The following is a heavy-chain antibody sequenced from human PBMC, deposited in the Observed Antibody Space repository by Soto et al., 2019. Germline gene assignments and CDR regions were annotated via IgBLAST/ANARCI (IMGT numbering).Heavy chain of an antibody. CDR2: ISAYNGNT. J-gene: IGHJ4*02. CDR1: GYIFTSYY. V-gene: IGHV1-18*01. D-gene: IGHD6-6*01. CDR3: ARDASPGDY. Sequence: QVQLVQSGAEVKKPGASVKVSCKASGYIFTSYYISWVREAPGQGLEWMGWISAYNGNTYYAQKIQGRVTMTTDTPTSTAYMELRSLRSYDTAVYYCARDASPGDYWGQGTLVTVSS.